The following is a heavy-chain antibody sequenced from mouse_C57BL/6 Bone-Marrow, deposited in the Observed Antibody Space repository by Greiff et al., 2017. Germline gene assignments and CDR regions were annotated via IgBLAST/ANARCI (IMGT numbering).Heavy chain of an antibody. V-gene: IGHV1-5*01. CDR1: GYTFTSYW. CDR2: IYPGNSDT. J-gene: IGHJ1*03. D-gene: IGHD1-1*01. Sequence: EVKLQESGTVLARPGASVKMSCKTSGYTFTSYWMHWVKQRPGQGLEWIGAIYPGNSDTSYNQKFKGKAKLTAVQSASTANMERSSLTKEDSAVYYCIKTTIVDWYFDFWGKGTTVTVSS. CDR3: IKTTIVDWYFDF.